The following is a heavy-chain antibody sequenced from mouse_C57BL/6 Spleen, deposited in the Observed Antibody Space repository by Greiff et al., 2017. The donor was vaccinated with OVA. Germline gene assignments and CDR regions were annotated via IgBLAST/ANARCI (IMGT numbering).Heavy chain of an antibody. V-gene: IGHV3-6*01. J-gene: IGHJ2*01. CDR3: ARDYDYERWDY. CDR2: ISYDGSN. D-gene: IGHD2-4*01. Sequence: VQLKQSGPGLVKPSQSLSLTCSVTGYSITSGYYWNWIRQFPGNKLEWMGYISYDGSNNYNPSLKNRISITRDTSKNQFFLKLNSVTTEDTATYYCARDYDYERWDYWGQGTTLTVSS. CDR1: GYSITSGYY.